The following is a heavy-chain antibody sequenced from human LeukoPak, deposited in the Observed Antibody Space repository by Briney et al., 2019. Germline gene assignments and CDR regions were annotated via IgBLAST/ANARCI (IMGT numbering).Heavy chain of an antibody. CDR1: GFTFSSYA. D-gene: IGHD3-10*01. CDR2: ISGSGGST. CDR3: AKALGFMVRGVPIDY. V-gene: IGHV3-23*01. Sequence: GGSLRLSCAASGFTFSSYAMSWVRQAPGKGLEWVSAISGSGGSTFYADSVKGRFTISRDNSKNTLYLQMNSLRAEDTAVYYCAKALGFMVRGVPIDYWGQGTLVTVSS. J-gene: IGHJ4*02.